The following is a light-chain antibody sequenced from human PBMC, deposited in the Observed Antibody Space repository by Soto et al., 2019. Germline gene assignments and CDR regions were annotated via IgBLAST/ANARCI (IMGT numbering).Light chain of an antibody. Sequence: EMVLTQSPGTLSLSLGERATLSCRASQSLRTNSLAWYQQKPGQAPRLLISGVYSRAAGIPDRFSGSGSETDFTLTISRLEPEDFAVYYCQQYDTSPRTFGQATKVEIK. CDR2: GVY. J-gene: IGKJ1*01. V-gene: IGKV3-20*01. CDR3: QQYDTSPRT. CDR1: QSLRTNS.